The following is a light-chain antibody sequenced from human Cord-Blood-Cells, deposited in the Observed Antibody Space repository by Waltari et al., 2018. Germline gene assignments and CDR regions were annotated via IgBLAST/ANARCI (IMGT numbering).Light chain of an antibody. CDR2: AAS. CDR1: QSISSY. CDR3: QQSYSTPRT. Sequence: DIQMTQSPSSLSASVGARVTITCRASQSISSYLNWYQQKPGKAPKLLIYAASSLQSGVPSRFSGSGSGTDFTLTISSLQPEDFATYYCQQSYSTPRTFGQGTKVESK. V-gene: IGKV1-39*01. J-gene: IGKJ1*01.